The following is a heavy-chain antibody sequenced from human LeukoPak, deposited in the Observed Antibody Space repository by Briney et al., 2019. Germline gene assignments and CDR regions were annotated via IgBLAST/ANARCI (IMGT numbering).Heavy chain of an antibody. CDR1: GFTFSTYW. CDR2: IWYDGSNK. V-gene: IGHV3-33*08. Sequence: GGSLRLSCAASGFTFSTYWMSWVRQAPGKGLEWVAVIWYDGSNKYYADSVKGRFTISRDNSKNTLYLQMNSLRAEDTAVYYCARGVRSNWLRNYYGMDVWGQGTTVTVSS. D-gene: IGHD3-9*01. J-gene: IGHJ6*02. CDR3: ARGVRSNWLRNYYGMDV.